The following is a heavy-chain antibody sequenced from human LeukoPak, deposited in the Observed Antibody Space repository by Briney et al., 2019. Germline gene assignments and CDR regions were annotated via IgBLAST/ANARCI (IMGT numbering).Heavy chain of an antibody. J-gene: IGHJ5*02. CDR2: IRSKANDYAT. V-gene: IGHV3-73*01. Sequence: PGGSLKLSCAASGFTFSGSAMHWVRQASGKGLEWVGRIRSKANDYATAYAASVKGRFLISRDDSKNTAYLQMNSLKTEDTAVYYCARAGNGDYDWFDPWGQGTLVTVSS. CDR3: ARAGNGDYDWFDP. CDR1: GFTFSGSA. D-gene: IGHD4-17*01.